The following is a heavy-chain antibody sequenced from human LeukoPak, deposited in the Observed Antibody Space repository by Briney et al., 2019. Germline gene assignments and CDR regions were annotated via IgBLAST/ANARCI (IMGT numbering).Heavy chain of an antibody. V-gene: IGHV3-48*01. Sequence: PGGSLRLSCAASGFTFSSYSMNWVRQAPGKGLEWVSYISSSSSTIYYADSVKGRFTISRDNAKNSLYLQMNSLRAEDTTVYYCARDPLPGSYFDYFDYWGQGTLVTVSS. D-gene: IGHD3-10*01. CDR1: GFTFSSYS. J-gene: IGHJ4*02. CDR2: ISSSSSTI. CDR3: ARDPLPGSYFDYFDY.